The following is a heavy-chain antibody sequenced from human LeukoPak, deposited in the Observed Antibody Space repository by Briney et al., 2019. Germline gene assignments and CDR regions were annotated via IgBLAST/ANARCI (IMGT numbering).Heavy chain of an antibody. V-gene: IGHV3-30*02. J-gene: IGHJ4*02. CDR3: ARGGQLWLYRIDY. D-gene: IGHD5-18*01. CDR1: GFTFSSYG. Sequence: GGSLRLSCAASGFTFSSYGMHWVRQAPGKGLEWVAFIRYDGSNKYYADSVKGRFTISRDNSKNTLYLRMNSLRAEDTAVYYCARGGQLWLYRIDYWGQGTLVTVSS. CDR2: IRYDGSNK.